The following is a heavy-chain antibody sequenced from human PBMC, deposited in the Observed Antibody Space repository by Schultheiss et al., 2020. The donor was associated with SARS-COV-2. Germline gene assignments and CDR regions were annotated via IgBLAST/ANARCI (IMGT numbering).Heavy chain of an antibody. Sequence: GSLRLSCAVYGGSFSGYYWSWIRQPPGKGLEWIGEINHSGSTNYNPSLKSRVTISVDTSKNQFSLKLSSVTAADTAVYYCARGVVTRSTSYGMDVWGQGTTVTVS. CDR3: ARGVVTRSTSYGMDV. D-gene: IGHD4-23*01. CDR1: GGSFSGYY. V-gene: IGHV4-34*01. CDR2: INHSGST. J-gene: IGHJ6*02.